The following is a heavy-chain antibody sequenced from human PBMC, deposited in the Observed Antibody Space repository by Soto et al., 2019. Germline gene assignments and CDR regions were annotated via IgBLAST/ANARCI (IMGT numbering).Heavy chain of an antibody. CDR1: GFTFSDHY. CDR2: SRNKARRYTT. V-gene: IGHV3-72*01. Sequence: EVQLVESGGGLVQPGGSLRLSCAVSGFTFSDHYMDWLRQVPGKGLEWVGRSRNKARRYTTEYAASVKGRFTVSRDDSENSLYLQMISLQTEDTAVYYCARVGRGYNIDYWGQGTLVTVSS. J-gene: IGHJ4*02. CDR3: ARVGRGYNIDY. D-gene: IGHD5-12*01.